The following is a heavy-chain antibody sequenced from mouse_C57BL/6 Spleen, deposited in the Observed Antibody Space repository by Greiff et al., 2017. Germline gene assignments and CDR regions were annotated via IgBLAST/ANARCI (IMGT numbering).Heavy chain of an antibody. CDR1: GFTFSSYG. J-gene: IGHJ2*01. D-gene: IGHD2-3*01. V-gene: IGHV5-6*02. CDR2: ISSGGSYT. Sequence: EVMLVESGGDLVKPGGSLKLSCAASGFTFSSYGMSWVRQTPDKRLEWVATISSGGSYTYYPDSVKGRFTISRDNAKNTLYLQMSSLKSEDTAMYYCARGGDGYPYYFDYWGQGTTLTVSS. CDR3: ARGGDGYPYYFDY.